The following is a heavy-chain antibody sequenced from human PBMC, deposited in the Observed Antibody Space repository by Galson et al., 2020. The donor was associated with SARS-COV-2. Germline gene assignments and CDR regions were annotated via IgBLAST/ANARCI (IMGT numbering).Heavy chain of an antibody. CDR2: ISSSSSYI. Sequence: GESLKISCAASGFTFSSYSMNWVRQAPGKGLEWVSSISSSSSYIYYADSVKGRFTISRDNAKNSLYLQMNSLRAEDTAVYYCARDWLSSWHFDYWGQVTLVTVSS. D-gene: IGHD6-13*01. CDR1: GFTFSSYS. CDR3: ARDWLSSWHFDY. V-gene: IGHV3-21*01. J-gene: IGHJ4*02.